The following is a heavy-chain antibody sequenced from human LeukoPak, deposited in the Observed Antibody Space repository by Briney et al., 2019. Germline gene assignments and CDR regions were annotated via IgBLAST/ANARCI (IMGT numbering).Heavy chain of an antibody. V-gene: IGHV1-3*01. D-gene: IGHD2-2*01. J-gene: IGHJ4*02. Sequence: ASVKVSCKTSGYTFSIYAMNWVRQAPGHRPEWMGWINAGNGKTKYSQGFQGRVTITRDTSASTAYMELSSLRSEDTAIYYCARGVWSSHNKEYFLDYWGQGTLVTVPS. CDR1: GYTFSIYA. CDR3: ARGVWSSHNKEYFLDY. CDR2: INAGNGKT.